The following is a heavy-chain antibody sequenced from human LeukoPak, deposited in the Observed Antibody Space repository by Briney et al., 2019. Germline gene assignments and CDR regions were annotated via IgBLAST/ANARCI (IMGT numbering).Heavy chain of an antibody. CDR2: ISSSSSYI. J-gene: IGHJ1*01. V-gene: IGHV3-21*01. CDR3: AREGVPPREMATDC. CDR1: GFTFSSYS. Sequence: GGSLRLSCAASGFTFSSYSMNWVRQAPGKGLEWVSSISSSSSYIYYADSVKGRFTISRDNAKNSLYLQMNSLRAEDTAVYYCAREGVPPREMATDCWGQGRLVSVSS. D-gene: IGHD5-24*01.